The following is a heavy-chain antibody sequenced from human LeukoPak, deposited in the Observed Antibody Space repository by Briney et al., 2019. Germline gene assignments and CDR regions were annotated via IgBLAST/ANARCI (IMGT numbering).Heavy chain of an antibody. Sequence: SETLSLTCTVSGGSIRSNNYYWGWIRQPPGKGLEWIGSIYYHGSTYYNPSLKSRVTISVDTSKNQFSLKLSSVAAADTAVYYCAREGARWEPSFSAFDIWGQGTMVTVSS. CDR2: IYYHGST. CDR1: GGSIRSNNYY. CDR3: AREGARWEPSFSAFDI. J-gene: IGHJ3*02. D-gene: IGHD1-26*01. V-gene: IGHV4-39*07.